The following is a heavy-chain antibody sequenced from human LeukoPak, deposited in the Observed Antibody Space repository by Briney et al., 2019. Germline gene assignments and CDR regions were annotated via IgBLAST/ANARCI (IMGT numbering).Heavy chain of an antibody. Sequence: GRSLRLSCAASGFTFSSYAMHWVRQAPGKGLEWVAVISYDGSNKYYADSVKGRFTISRDNSKNTLYVQMNSLRAEDTAVYYCARDWDKDFWEGDNWFDPWGQGTLVTVSS. CDR2: ISYDGSNK. D-gene: IGHD3-3*01. CDR1: GFTFSSYA. CDR3: ARDWDKDFWEGDNWFDP. J-gene: IGHJ5*02. V-gene: IGHV3-30*01.